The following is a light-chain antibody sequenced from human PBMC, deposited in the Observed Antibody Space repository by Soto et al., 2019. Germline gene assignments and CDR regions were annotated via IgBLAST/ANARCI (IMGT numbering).Light chain of an antibody. Sequence: EILLTQSQGTLSLSPGDRATLSCRASQSVSSTYLAWYQQKPGQAPRLLISGASSRATGIPDRFSGSGSGTEFTLTISRLEPEDFAVYYCQQYGTSRGTFGGGTKVEIK. CDR2: GAS. CDR1: QSVSSTY. CDR3: QQYGTSRGT. V-gene: IGKV3-20*01. J-gene: IGKJ4*01.